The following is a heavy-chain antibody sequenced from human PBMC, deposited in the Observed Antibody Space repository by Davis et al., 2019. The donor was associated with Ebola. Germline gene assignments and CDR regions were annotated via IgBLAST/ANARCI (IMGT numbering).Heavy chain of an antibody. CDR3: ARDVSMVRGGWFDP. Sequence: PGGSLRLSCAASGFTFTYNAMAWVRQAPGQGLEWMGWISAFNGNTNYAQMFQGRVTMTTDTSTSTAYMELRSLRSDDTAVYYCARDVSMVRGGWFDPWGQGTLVTVSS. D-gene: IGHD3-10*01. CDR1: GFTFTYNA. V-gene: IGHV1-18*01. J-gene: IGHJ5*02. CDR2: ISAFNGNT.